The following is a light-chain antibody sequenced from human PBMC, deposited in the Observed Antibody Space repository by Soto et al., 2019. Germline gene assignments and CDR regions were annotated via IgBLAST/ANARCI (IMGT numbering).Light chain of an antibody. CDR2: DVT. CDR3: SSYTSSNTRVV. V-gene: IGLV2-14*01. Sequence: QSALTQPASVSGSPGQSITISCTGTSSDVGGYDYVSWYQQYPGKAPKIMIYDVTNRPSGVSNRFSGSKSGNTASLTISVLQTEDEADYYCSSYTSSNTRVVFGGGTKLTVL. CDR1: SSDVGGYDY. J-gene: IGLJ3*02.